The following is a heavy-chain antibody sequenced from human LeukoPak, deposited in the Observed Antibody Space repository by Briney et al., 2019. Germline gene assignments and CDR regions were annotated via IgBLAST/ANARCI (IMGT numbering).Heavy chain of an antibody. Sequence: ASVKVSCKVSGYSLTDLSLHWVRQAPGQGLEWMGWISAYNGNTNYAQKLQGGVTMTTDTSTSTAYMELRSLRSDDTAVYYCARDHQGFILTGYYPFDYWGQGTLVTVSS. CDR3: ARDHQGFILTGYYPFDY. J-gene: IGHJ4*02. D-gene: IGHD3-9*01. CDR2: ISAYNGNT. CDR1: GYSLTDLS. V-gene: IGHV1-18*01.